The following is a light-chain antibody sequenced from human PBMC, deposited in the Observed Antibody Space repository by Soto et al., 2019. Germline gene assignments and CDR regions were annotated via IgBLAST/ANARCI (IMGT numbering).Light chain of an antibody. J-gene: IGKJ1*01. Sequence: EIVLTQSPGTLSLSPGERAALCCRASQSVSSSYLAWYQQKPGQAPRLLIYGASSRATGIPDRFSGSGSETDFTLTISRLEPEDFAVYYCQRYGSSPWTFGQGTKVDIK. CDR3: QRYGSSPWT. CDR1: QSVSSSY. CDR2: GAS. V-gene: IGKV3-20*01.